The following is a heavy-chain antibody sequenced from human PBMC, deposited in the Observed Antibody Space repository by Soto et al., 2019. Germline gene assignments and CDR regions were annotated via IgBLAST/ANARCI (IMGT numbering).Heavy chain of an antibody. CDR2: IDHSGYT. J-gene: IGHJ4*02. Sequence: SETLSLTCAVYGGSFSGYYWNWIRQPPGKGLEWIGEIDHSGYTNYNPSLKRRVTISIDTSKKQISLNLTSVTDADTAVYYCASVTFGGVVLAHWGQGTLVTVSS. CDR1: GGSFSGYY. V-gene: IGHV4-34*01. D-gene: IGHD3-16*01. CDR3: ASVTFGGVVLAH.